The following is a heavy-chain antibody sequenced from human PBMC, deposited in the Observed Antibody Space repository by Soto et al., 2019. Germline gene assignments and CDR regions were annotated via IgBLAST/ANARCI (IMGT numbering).Heavy chain of an antibody. CDR3: ARDRGTPRGWFDP. Sequence: ASVKVSCKASGGTFSSYAISWVRQAPGQGLEWMGGIIPIFGTANYAQKFQGRVTITADESTSTAYMELSSLRSEDTAVYYCARDRGTPRGWFDPWGQGTLVTVSS. CDR1: GGTFSSYA. CDR2: IIPIFGTA. J-gene: IGHJ5*02. D-gene: IGHD1-1*01. V-gene: IGHV1-69*13.